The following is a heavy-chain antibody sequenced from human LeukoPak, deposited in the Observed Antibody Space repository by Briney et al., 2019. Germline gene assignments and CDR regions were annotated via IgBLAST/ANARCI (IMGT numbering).Heavy chain of an antibody. V-gene: IGHV3-33*01. Sequence: GGSLRLSCAASGISFSSHGMHWVRQAPGTGLERVAVIWYDGSNIYYADSVKGRFTISRDNSKNTLYLQMNSLRAEDTALYYCARARNDYDSNGFSFLDYWGQGTLVTVSS. CDR1: GISFSSHG. D-gene: IGHD3-22*01. J-gene: IGHJ4*02. CDR2: IWYDGSNI. CDR3: ARARNDYDSNGFSFLDY.